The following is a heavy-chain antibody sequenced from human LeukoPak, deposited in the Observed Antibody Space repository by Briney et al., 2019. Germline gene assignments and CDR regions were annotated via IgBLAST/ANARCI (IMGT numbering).Heavy chain of an antibody. CDR1: GFTSSSYW. V-gene: IGHV3-7*01. CDR3: ARDRGYDFWSGYPYFDY. Sequence: GGSLRLSCAASGFTSSSYWMSWVRQAPGKGLEWVANIKQDGSEKYYVDSVKGRFTISRDNAKNSLYLQTNSLRAEDTAVYYCARDRGYDFWSGYPYFDYWGQGTLVTVSS. J-gene: IGHJ4*02. D-gene: IGHD3-3*01. CDR2: IKQDGSEK.